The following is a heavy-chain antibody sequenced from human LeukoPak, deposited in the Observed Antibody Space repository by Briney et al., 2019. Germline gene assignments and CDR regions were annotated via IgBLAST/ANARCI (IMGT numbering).Heavy chain of an antibody. CDR1: GDSISSSSYY. J-gene: IGHJ4*02. D-gene: IGHD3-10*01. CDR2: IYYSGST. V-gene: IGHV4-39*01. CDR3: AGLYASGTYYGY. Sequence: SETLSLTCTVSGDSISSSSYYWGWIRQPPGKGLEWIGSIYYSGSTYYNPSLKSRVTISVDTSKNQFSLKLSSVTAADTAVYYCAGLYASGTYYGYWGQGTLVTVSS.